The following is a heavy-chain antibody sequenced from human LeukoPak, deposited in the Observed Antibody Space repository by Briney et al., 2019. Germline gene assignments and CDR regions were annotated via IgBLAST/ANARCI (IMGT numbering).Heavy chain of an antibody. J-gene: IGHJ3*02. D-gene: IGHD1-26*01. CDR3: ATPYSGGYHGLDI. Sequence: KPSETLSLTXTVSGGSISSSIYYWAWIRQPPGQGLEWIGSIYYSGATYYNPSLKSRVTISIDTSKNQFSLKLSSVTAADTAVYYCATPYSGGYHGLDIWGQGTMVTVSS. V-gene: IGHV4-39*01. CDR1: GGSISSSIYY. CDR2: IYYSGAT.